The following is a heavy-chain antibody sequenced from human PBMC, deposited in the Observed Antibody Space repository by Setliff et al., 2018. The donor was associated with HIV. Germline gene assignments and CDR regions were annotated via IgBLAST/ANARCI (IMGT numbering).Heavy chain of an antibody. CDR1: GLTFSNYW. V-gene: IGHV3-74*01. D-gene: IGHD2-15*01. J-gene: IGHJ4*02. CDR2: IDSDGSDT. CDR3: AKDRDCSGGSCYSEDFDY. Sequence: PGGSLRLSCVASGLTFSNYWMLWVRQAPGKGLVWVSRIDSDGSDTDYADSVRGRFTSSRDNAKNTLYLQMNSLRAEDTAVYYCAKDRDCSGGSCYSEDFDYWGQGTLVTVSS.